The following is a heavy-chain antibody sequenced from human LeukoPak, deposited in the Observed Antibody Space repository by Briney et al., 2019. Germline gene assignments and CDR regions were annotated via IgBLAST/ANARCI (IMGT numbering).Heavy chain of an antibody. CDR2: INHSGST. CDR3: ARGPGLTNYYGSGSYCGYGMDV. J-gene: IGHJ6*04. Sequence: PSETLSLTCAVYGGPFSGYYWSWIRQPPGKGLEWVGEINHSGSTNYNPSLKSRFPISVDTSRNQFSRKLCSVAAAVTAVYYCARGPGLTNYYGSGSYCGYGMDVWGKGTTVTVSS. V-gene: IGHV4-34*01. D-gene: IGHD3-10*01. CDR1: GGPFSGYY.